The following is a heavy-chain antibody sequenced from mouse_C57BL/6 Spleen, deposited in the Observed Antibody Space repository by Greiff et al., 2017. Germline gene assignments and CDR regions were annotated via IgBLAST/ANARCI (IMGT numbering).Heavy chain of an antibody. Sequence: VKLQQSGPELVKPGASVKISCKASGYAFSSSWMNWVKQRPGKGLEWIGRIYPGDGDTNYNGKFKGKATLTADKSSSTAYMQLSSLTSEDSAVYFCARGKITTVAFDYWGQGTTLTVSS. CDR2: IYPGDGDT. CDR1: GYAFSSSW. CDR3: ARGKITTVAFDY. V-gene: IGHV1-82*01. J-gene: IGHJ2*01. D-gene: IGHD1-1*01.